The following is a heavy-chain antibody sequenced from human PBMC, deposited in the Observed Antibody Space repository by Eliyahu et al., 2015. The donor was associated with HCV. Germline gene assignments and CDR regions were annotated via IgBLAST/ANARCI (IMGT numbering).Heavy chain of an antibody. J-gene: IGHJ5*02. CDR3: AKGPRGARPPTPWFDP. CDR2: ISGSGGST. V-gene: IGHV3-23*04. CDR1: GFTFSXYA. Sequence: EVQLVESGGGLVQPGGSLRLSCAASGFTFSXYAMSWVRQAPGKGLGWVSAISGSGGSTYYADSVKGRFTISRDNSKNTLYLQMNSLRAEDTAVYYCAKGPRGARPPTPWFDPWGQGTLVTVSS. D-gene: IGHD6-6*01.